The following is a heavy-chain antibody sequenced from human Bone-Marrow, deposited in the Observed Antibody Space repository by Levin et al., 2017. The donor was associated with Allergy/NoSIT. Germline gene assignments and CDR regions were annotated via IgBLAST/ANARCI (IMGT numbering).Heavy chain of an antibody. J-gene: IGHJ5*02. V-gene: IGHV4-31*02. D-gene: IGHD3-9*01. Sequence: SETLSLTCTVSGGSITSGRYYWNWIRQRPGTALEWIGYVYYNGSTKYNPSVKGRVIISIDTPKNQFSLRLTSLTAADTAVYYCARAGYWFDPWGQGTQVTVSS. CDR2: VYYNGST. CDR3: ARAGYWFDP. CDR1: GGSITSGRYY.